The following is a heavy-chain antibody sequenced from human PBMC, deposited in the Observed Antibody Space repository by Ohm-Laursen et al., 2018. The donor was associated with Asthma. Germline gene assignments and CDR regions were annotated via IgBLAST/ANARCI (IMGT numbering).Heavy chain of an antibody. CDR2: IKEDGSEK. J-gene: IGHJ1*01. Sequence: SLRLSCSASGFSFSNSWMTWVRQAPGRGLECVANIKEDGSEKNYADSVNGRFTTSRDNAKNSVYLQMNSLRAEDTALYYCARIGPEWELPGREYSLHHWGQGTQVTVSS. CDR1: GFSFSNSW. D-gene: IGHD1-26*01. V-gene: IGHV3-7*02. CDR3: ARIGPEWELPGREYSLHH.